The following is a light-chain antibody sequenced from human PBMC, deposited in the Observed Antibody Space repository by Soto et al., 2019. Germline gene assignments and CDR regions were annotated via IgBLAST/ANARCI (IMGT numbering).Light chain of an antibody. J-gene: IGLJ1*01. V-gene: IGLV2-14*01. CDR3: SSYTTTTTSCV. CDR1: SNDVGGYNY. Sequence: QSALTQPASVSGSPGQSITISCTGTSNDVGGYNYVSWYQQYPDKAPTLIIYDVSNRPSGVSTRFSGSKSGIRASLTISGLQAEDEADYYCSSYTTTTTSCVFGTGTKLTVL. CDR2: DVS.